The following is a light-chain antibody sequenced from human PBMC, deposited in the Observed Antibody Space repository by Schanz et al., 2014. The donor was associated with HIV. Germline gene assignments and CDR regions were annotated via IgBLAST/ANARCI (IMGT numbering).Light chain of an antibody. J-gene: IGKJ1*01. CDR3: LQHNSYPRT. CDR1: RSISSW. V-gene: IGKV1-5*03. Sequence: DIQMTQSPSTLSASVGDRVTITCRASRSISSWLAWYQQKPGKAPKLLISRASSLESGVPSRFSGSGSGTEFTLTISSLQPEDFATYYCLQHNSYPRTFGQGTKVEIK. CDR2: RAS.